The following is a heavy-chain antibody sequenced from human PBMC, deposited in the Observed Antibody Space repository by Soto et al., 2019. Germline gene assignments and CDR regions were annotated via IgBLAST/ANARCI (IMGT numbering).Heavy chain of an antibody. CDR2: ISGSGEIT. CDR1: GFTFSSYA. CDR3: AKVVVVPAAIDYYHGMDV. D-gene: IGHD2-2*01. V-gene: IGHV3-23*01. J-gene: IGHJ6*02. Sequence: PGGPLRLSCAASGFTFSSYAMSWVRQAPGKGLEWVSAISGSGEITYYADSVKGRFTFSRDNSKNTLYLQMNSLRAEDTAVYYCAKVVVVPAAIDYYHGMDVWGQGTTVTVSS.